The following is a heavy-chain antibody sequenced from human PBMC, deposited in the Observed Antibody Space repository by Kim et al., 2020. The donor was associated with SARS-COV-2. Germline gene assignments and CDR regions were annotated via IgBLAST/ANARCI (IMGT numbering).Heavy chain of an antibody. J-gene: IGHJ4*02. CDR1: GFIFDDYA. V-gene: IGHV3-9*01. D-gene: IGHD1-26*01. CDR3: VNGAKGTFDY. CDR2: ISWDSSSI. Sequence: GGSLRLSCAASGFIFDDYAMHWVRQAPGRGLERVSGISWDSSSIGYVDSVRGRFTISRDNAKRSLYLQMNSLTTEDTALYYCVNGAKGTFDYWGQGTLVTVSS.